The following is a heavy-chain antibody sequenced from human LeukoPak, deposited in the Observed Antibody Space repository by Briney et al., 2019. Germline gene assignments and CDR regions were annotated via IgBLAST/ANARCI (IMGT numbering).Heavy chain of an antibody. CDR1: GFIFSSYH. J-gene: IGHJ4*02. V-gene: IGHV3-21*06. CDR3: ARGLCGGDCYDY. Sequence: GGSLRLPCAASGFIFSSYHINWVRQAPGKGPEWVSSISSNSEYIYYADSVKGRFTISRENAKNSVYLQMNSLRVEDTAVYYCARGLCGGDCYDYWGQGTLVTVSS. CDR2: ISSNSEYI. D-gene: IGHD2-21*01.